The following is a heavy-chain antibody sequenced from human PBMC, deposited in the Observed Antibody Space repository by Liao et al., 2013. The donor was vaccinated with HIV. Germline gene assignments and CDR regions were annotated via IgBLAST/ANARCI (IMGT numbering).Heavy chain of an antibody. D-gene: IGHD1-26*01. CDR2: IYYSGST. V-gene: IGHV4-59*01. J-gene: IGHJ5*02. Sequence: QVQLQESGPGLVNPSETLSLTCSVSGDSISGSDWTWIRQPPGKALEWIGDIYYSGSTNYSPSLQSRVAISVDTSKNLFSLRLSSVTAADTALYYCARRMGPTPYNWFDLWGQGTLVTVSS. CDR1: GDSISGSD. CDR3: ARRMGPTPYNWFDL.